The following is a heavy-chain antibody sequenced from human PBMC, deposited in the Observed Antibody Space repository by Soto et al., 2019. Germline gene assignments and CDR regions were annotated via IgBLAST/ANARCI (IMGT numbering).Heavy chain of an antibody. CDR3: ARLPNKSPQN. CDR1: GFTFSSYW. V-gene: IGHV3-74*01. Sequence: EVQLVESGGGLVKPGGSQRLSCVASGFTFSSYWMHWVRQAPGKGLVWVSSISNDGSSIYADPVKGRFTISRDNAKNTLYLQMNSLRAEDTAVYYCARLPNKSPQNWGQGTLVIVSP. J-gene: IGHJ1*01. CDR2: ISNDGSS.